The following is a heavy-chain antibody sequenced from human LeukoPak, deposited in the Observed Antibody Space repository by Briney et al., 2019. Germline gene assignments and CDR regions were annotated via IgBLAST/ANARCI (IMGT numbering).Heavy chain of an antibody. CDR1: GGSISSSSYY. D-gene: IGHD1-1*01. V-gene: IGHV4-39*02. Sequence: SVTLSLTCTVSGGSISSSSYYWGWIRQPPGKGREWIGTIYYSGTTYYNPSLKSRVTISADTSKNHFSLKLSSVTAADTAVYYCARPGHSYYYMDVWGKGTTVTVSS. CDR3: ARPGHSYYYMDV. CDR2: IYYSGTT. J-gene: IGHJ6*03.